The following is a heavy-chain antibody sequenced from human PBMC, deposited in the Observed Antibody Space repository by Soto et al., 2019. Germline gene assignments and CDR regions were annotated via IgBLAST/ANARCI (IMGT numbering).Heavy chain of an antibody. Sequence: SVKVSCKASGGTFSSYAISWVRQAPGQGLEWMGGIIPIFGTANYAQKFQGRVTITADESTSTAYMELSSLRSEDTAVYYCATAPTTWREGIVATINYYYYGMDVWGQGTTVTVSS. CDR1: GGTFSSYA. J-gene: IGHJ6*02. D-gene: IGHD5-12*01. CDR3: ATAPTTWREGIVATINYYYYGMDV. V-gene: IGHV1-69*13. CDR2: IIPIFGTA.